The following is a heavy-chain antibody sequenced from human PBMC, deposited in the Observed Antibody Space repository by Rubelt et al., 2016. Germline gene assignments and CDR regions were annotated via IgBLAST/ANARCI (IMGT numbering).Heavy chain of an antibody. D-gene: IGHD3-16*01. CDR3: AGRLRRTFWGPRSGMDV. Sequence: QLQLQESGPGLVKPSETLSLTCTVSGGSISSSSYYWGWIRQPPGKGLEWIGSIYYSGSTYYNPSLKGRVTISVETSKNQFSLKLSSVTAADTAVYYCAGRLRRTFWGPRSGMDVWGQGTTVTVSS. J-gene: IGHJ6*02. V-gene: IGHV4-39*07. CDR1: GGSISSSSYY. CDR2: IYYSGST.